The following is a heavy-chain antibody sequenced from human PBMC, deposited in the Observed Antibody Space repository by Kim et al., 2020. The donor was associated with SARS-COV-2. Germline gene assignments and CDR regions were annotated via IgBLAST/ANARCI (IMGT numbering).Heavy chain of an antibody. Sequence: YNPARKKRDTISVDTSKNQFSLELSAVTAADTAVYYCARRYDYAVSWFDPWGQGTLVTVSS. V-gene: IGHV4-59*01. J-gene: IGHJ5*02. CDR3: ARRYDYAVSWFDP. D-gene: IGHD3-16*01.